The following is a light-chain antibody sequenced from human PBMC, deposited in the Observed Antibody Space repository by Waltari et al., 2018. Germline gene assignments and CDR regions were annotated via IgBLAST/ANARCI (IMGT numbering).Light chain of an antibody. J-gene: IGLJ1*01. V-gene: IGLV2-23*01. CDR2: EAI. CDR1: GRDVANYHL. CDR3: CSYAGTHYV. Sequence: QSALTQPASVTGSPGQSITISCSGSGRDVANYHLLSWYQQHPGKAPKLIIYEAIKRPSGVSNRFSGSTSGSTASLTLSGLQAEDEADYYCCSYAGTHYVFGTGTKVTVL.